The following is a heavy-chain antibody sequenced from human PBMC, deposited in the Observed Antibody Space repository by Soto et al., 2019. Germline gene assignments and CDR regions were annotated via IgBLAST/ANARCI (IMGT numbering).Heavy chain of an antibody. CDR2: IIPMLPVT. CDR1: GGTFNTYT. J-gene: IGHJ3*01. V-gene: IGHV1-69*02. CDR3: SIGSWSAETFDV. D-gene: IGHD2-2*01. Sequence: QVHLIQSGAEVKKPGSSVKVSCKAAGGTFNTYTLFWVRQAPGHGLEWMGRIIPMLPVTNSAQKFQGRLTLTADKSTGTAFMELTSLTSDDTAVYYCSIGSWSAETFDVWGQGTMVNVSS.